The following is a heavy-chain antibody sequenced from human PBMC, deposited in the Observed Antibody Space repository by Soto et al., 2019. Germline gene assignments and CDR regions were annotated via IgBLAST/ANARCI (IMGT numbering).Heavy chain of an antibody. J-gene: IGHJ4*02. Sequence: GESLKISCKGSGYSFTSYWIGWVRQMPGKGLEWMGIIYPGDSDTRYSPSFQGQVTISADKSISTAYLQWSSLKASDTAMYYCARLRLTVYDSSSYNDYRGQGPLVTGS. CDR2: IYPGDSDT. D-gene: IGHD3-22*01. CDR3: ARLRLTVYDSSSYNDY. V-gene: IGHV5-51*01. CDR1: GYSFTSYW.